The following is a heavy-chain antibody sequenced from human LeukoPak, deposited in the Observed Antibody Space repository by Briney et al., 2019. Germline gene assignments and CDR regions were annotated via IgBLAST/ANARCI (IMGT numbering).Heavy chain of an antibody. J-gene: IGHJ4*02. CDR2: LGSSGGGI. CDR1: GFTFSTYT. D-gene: IGHD7-27*01. Sequence: QSGGSLRLSCAASGFTFSTYTMYWVRHPPAKSLEWVSILGSSGGGIHYADSVKGRFTISRDNSKNALYLQMNSLRVEDTAVYYCAIDPNWGTHSWGQGVLVTVSS. CDR3: AIDPNWGTHS. V-gene: IGHV3-23*01.